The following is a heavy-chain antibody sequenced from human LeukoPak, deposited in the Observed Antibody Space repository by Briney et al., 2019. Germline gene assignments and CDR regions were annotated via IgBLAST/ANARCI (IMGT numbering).Heavy chain of an antibody. Sequence: SETLSLTCTVSGGSISSYYWSWIRQPPGKGLEWIGYIYYSGSTNYNPSLKSRVTISVDTSKNQFSLKLSSVTAADTAVYYRARNPDQYYYYYYMDVWGKGTTVTVSS. CDR3: ARNPDQYYYYYYMDV. J-gene: IGHJ6*03. V-gene: IGHV4-59*01. D-gene: IGHD1-14*01. CDR2: IYYSGST. CDR1: GGSISSYY.